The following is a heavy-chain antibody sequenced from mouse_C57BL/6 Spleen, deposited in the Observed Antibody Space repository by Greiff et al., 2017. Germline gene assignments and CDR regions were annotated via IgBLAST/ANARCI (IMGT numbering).Heavy chain of an antibody. CDR2: IYPRDGST. J-gene: IGHJ2*01. V-gene: IGHV1-85*01. D-gene: IGHD2-3*01. Sequence: VQLQQSGPELVKPGASVKLSCKASGYTFTSYDINWVKQRPGQGLEWIGWIYPRDGSTKYNEKFKGKATLTVDTSSSTAYMELHSLTSEDSSVYVCATSIYDGYSLYFDYWGQSTTLTVSS. CDR1: GYTFTSYD. CDR3: ATSIYDGYSLYFDY.